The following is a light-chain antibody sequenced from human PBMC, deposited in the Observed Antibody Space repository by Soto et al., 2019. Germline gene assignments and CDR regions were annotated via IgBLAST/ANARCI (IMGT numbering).Light chain of an antibody. J-gene: IGLJ3*02. V-gene: IGLV1-44*01. CDR2: SDD. Sequence: QSILTQTPSASGTPGQTITISCSGATSNIGSNPVGWFQQLPGTAPRLLIYSDDQRPSGVPDRISGSKSGTSASLAIRGLQSDDQADYYCATWYNSLSGWLFGGGTKLTVL. CDR3: ATWYNSLSGWL. CDR1: TSNIGSNP.